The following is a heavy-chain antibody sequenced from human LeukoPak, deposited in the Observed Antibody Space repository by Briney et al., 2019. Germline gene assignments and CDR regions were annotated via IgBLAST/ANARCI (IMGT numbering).Heavy chain of an antibody. V-gene: IGHV3-11*01. Sequence: RGSLRLSCAASGFTFSDYYMSWIRQAPGKGLEWVSYISSSGSTIYYADSEKGRFTISRDNAKNSLYLQMNSLRAEDTAVYYCASVDTAMVGDYWGQGTLVTVSS. D-gene: IGHD5-18*01. CDR3: ASVDTAMVGDY. CDR2: ISSSGSTI. CDR1: GFTFSDYY. J-gene: IGHJ4*02.